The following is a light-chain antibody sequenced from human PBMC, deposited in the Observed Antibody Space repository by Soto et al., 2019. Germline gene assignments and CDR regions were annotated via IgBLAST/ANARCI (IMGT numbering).Light chain of an antibody. Sequence: EIVLTQSPATLSLSPGERATLSCRASQSVSSSYLAWYQQKPGQAPRLLIYGASSRATGIPDRFSGGGSGTDLTITISRLEPEDFEVYYCQQYNNWPITFGQGTRLEIK. CDR1: QSVSSSY. CDR2: GAS. J-gene: IGKJ5*01. CDR3: QQYNNWPIT. V-gene: IGKV3-20*01.